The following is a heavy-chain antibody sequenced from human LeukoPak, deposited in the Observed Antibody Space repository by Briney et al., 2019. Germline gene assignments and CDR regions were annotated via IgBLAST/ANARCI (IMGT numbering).Heavy chain of an antibody. D-gene: IGHD3-10*01. CDR3: ARAGDYYGSGSYYSGYFDY. CDR1: GGTFITYA. J-gene: IGHJ4*02. CDR2: IIPILGIA. V-gene: IGHV1-69*04. Sequence: SVKVSCTVSGGTFITYAINWVRQAPGQGLEWMGRIIPILGIANYAQKFQGRVTITADKSTSTAYMELSSLRSEDTAVYYCARAGDYYGSGSYYSGYFDYWGQGTLVTVSS.